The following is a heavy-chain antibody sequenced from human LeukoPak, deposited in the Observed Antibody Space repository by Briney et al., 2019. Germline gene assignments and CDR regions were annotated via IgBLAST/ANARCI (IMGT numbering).Heavy chain of an antibody. D-gene: IGHD1-26*01. CDR1: GFTFSGSA. CDR2: IRSKANSYAT. CDR3: ASYSGSYYAAFDI. J-gene: IGHJ3*02. V-gene: IGHV3-73*01. Sequence: GGSLRLSCAASGFTFSGSAMHWVRQASGKGVEWVGRIRSKANSYATASAASVKGRFTISRDDSKNTAYLQMNSLKTEDTAVYYCASYSGSYYAAFDIWGQGTMVTVSS.